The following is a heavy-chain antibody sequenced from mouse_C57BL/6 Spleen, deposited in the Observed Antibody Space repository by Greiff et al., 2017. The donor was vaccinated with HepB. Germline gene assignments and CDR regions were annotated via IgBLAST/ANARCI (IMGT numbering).Heavy chain of an antibody. V-gene: IGHV1-19*01. CDR2: INPYNGGT. CDR1: GYTFTDYY. CDR3: ARSPLGNYAMDY. J-gene: IGHJ4*01. D-gene: IGHD3-1*01. Sequence: EVQLVESGPVLVKPGASVKMSCKASGYTFTDYYMNWVKQSHGKSLEWIGVINPYNGGTSYNQKFKGKATLTVDKSSSTAYMELNSLTSEDSAVYYCARSPLGNYAMDYWGQGTSVTVSS.